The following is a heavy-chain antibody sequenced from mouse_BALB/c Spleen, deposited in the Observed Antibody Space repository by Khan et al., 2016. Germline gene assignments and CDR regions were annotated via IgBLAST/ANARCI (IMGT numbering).Heavy chain of an antibody. Sequence: EVQLQESGPSLVKPSQTLSLTCSVTDDSITSGYWNWIRKFPGKKLEYMGYISDSGSNYYNPSLKSRIVITRDTSRNQFYLQLKSVTTEDTATYYSARSVRAILDYWGQGASVTVSS. CDR2: ISDSGSN. CDR1: DDSITSGY. J-gene: IGHJ4*01. V-gene: IGHV3-8*02. CDR3: ARSVRAILDY. D-gene: IGHD3-1*01.